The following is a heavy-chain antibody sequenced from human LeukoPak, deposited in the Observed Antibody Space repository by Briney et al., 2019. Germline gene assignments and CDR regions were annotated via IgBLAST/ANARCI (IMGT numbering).Heavy chain of an antibody. V-gene: IGHV3-9*01. CDR1: GFTFDDYA. J-gene: IGHJ4*02. D-gene: IGHD6-19*01. CDR3: AKDGADSSGWYSDY. Sequence: GRSLRLSCAASGFTFDDYAMHWVRQAPGKGLEWVSGISWNSGSIGYADSVKGRFTISRDNAKNSLYLQMNSLRAEDTAVYYCAKDGADSSGWYSDYWGQGTLVTVSS. CDR2: ISWNSGSI.